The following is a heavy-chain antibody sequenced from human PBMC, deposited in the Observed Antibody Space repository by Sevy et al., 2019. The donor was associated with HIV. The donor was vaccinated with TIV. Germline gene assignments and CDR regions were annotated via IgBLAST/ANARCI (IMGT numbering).Heavy chain of an antibody. Sequence: GGSLRLSCAASGFSVSSYYMGWVRQAPGKGLEWVSTKESGGQTYYAYSVRGRFTIARDESANNLFLQLNNLRAEDTGVYYCARMTSTWSIDSWGQGTLVTVSS. CDR1: GFSVSSYY. J-gene: IGHJ4*02. CDR2: KESGGQT. CDR3: ARMTSTWSIDS. V-gene: IGHV3-53*01.